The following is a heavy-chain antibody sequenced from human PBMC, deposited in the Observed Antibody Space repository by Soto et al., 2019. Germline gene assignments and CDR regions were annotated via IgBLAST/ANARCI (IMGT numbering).Heavy chain of an antibody. CDR1: GYTFTSYG. Sequence: ASVKVSCKASGYTFTSYGISWVRQAPGQGLEWMGWISAYNGNTNYAQKLQGRVTMTTDTSTSTAYMELRSLRSDDTAVYYCARFESQAALHYYYYYGMDAWGQGTTVTVSS. J-gene: IGHJ6*02. V-gene: IGHV1-18*01. D-gene: IGHD3-9*01. CDR2: ISAYNGNT. CDR3: ARFESQAALHYYYYYGMDA.